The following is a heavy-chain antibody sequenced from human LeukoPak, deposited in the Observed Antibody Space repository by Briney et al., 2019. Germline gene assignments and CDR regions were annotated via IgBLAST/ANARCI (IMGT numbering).Heavy chain of an antibody. CDR3: ARDLLASGGYGSGSYLWSRPMDV. J-gene: IGHJ6*02. Sequence: GASVKVSCKASGYTFTSYYMHWVRQAPGQGLEWMGIINPSGGSTSYAQKFQGRVTMTRDTSTSTVYMELSSLRSEDTAVYYCARDLLASGGYGSGSYLWSRPMDVWGQGTTVTVSS. CDR2: INPSGGST. V-gene: IGHV1-46*01. CDR1: GYTFTSYY. D-gene: IGHD3-10*01.